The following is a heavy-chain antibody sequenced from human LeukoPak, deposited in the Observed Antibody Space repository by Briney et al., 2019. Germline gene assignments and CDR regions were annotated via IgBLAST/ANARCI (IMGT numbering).Heavy chain of an antibody. D-gene: IGHD3-3*01. Sequence: PGGSLRLSCAASGFTFSSYSMNWVRQAPGKGLEWVSSISSSSSYIYYADSVKGRFTISRDNAKNSLYLQMNSLRAEDTAVYYCARGNTIFGVAIEFDYWGQGTLVTVSS. CDR3: ARGNTIFGVAIEFDY. V-gene: IGHV3-21*01. CDR2: ISSSSSYI. CDR1: GFTFSSYS. J-gene: IGHJ4*02.